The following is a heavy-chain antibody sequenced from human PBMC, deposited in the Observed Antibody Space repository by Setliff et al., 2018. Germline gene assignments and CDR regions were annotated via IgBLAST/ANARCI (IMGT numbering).Heavy chain of an antibody. V-gene: IGHV4-38-2*01. J-gene: IGHJ2*01. CDR3: ARTSTGRYFDL. CDR1: AFSVPTVYY. Sequence: PSETLSLTCAVSAFSVPTVYYWGWIRQPPGKGLEWIASVYYSGTTYYNPSLESRVTMSVDTSKSHFSLNLYSVTAADTAVYFCARTSTGRYFDLWGRGTLVTVSS. D-gene: IGHD2-2*01. CDR2: VYYSGTT.